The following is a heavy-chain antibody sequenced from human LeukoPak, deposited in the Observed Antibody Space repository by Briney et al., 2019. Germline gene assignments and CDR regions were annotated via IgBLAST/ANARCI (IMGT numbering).Heavy chain of an antibody. CDR1: GGSISSGDYY. CDR3: ASLAYCGGDCYFGWFDP. D-gene: IGHD2-21*02. J-gene: IGHJ5*02. CDR2: IYYSGST. V-gene: IGHV4-30-4*01. Sequence: KPSQTLSLTCTVSGGSISSGDYYWSWIRQPPGKGLEWIGYIYYSGSTYYNPSLKSRVTISVDTSKNQFSLKLSSVTAADTAVYYCASLAYCGGDCYFGWFDPWGQGTLVTVSS.